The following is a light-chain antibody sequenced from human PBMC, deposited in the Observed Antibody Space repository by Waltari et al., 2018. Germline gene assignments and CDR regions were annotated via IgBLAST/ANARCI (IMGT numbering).Light chain of an antibody. V-gene: IGKV4-1*01. Sequence: DIVMTQSPAPLAVSLGERATIHCKSSQKILYSSNNKNYLAWYQQNPGQPPKLLISWSSTRESVVPDRFSGGESGTDFSLTVTALQAEDVAVYCCQKYYNPPPTFGQGTKVEIK. CDR1: QKILYSSNNKNY. CDR3: QKYYNPPPT. J-gene: IGKJ1*01. CDR2: WSS.